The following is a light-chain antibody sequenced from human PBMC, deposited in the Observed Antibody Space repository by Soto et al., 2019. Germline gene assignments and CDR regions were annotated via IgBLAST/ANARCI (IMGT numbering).Light chain of an antibody. CDR1: QDISGY. CDR2: GAF. CDR3: QQAKTYPRT. Sequence: DIQMTQSPSSVSATVGDRVTITCRTSQDISGYLIWFQQKPGKAPKLLISGAFALQCGVPSRFSGSGSWTVFTLTISSLQLGDFATYYCQQAKTYPRTFGPG. V-gene: IGKV1-12*01. J-gene: IGKJ3*01.